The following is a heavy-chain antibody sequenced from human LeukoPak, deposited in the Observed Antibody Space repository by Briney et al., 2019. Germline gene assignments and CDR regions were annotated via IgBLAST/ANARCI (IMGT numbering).Heavy chain of an antibody. Sequence: ASVKVSCKASGYTFTSYAISWVRQAPGQGLEWMGWIRAHNGDTNHAQQLQGRVTMTTDTSTRTAYMELRSLRSEDTAVYYCARGEFICTINTCYASALDSWGQGTQVTVSS. CDR1: GYTFTSYA. CDR3: ARGEFICTINTCYASALDS. D-gene: IGHD2-2*01. V-gene: IGHV1-18*01. J-gene: IGHJ4*02. CDR2: IRAHNGDT.